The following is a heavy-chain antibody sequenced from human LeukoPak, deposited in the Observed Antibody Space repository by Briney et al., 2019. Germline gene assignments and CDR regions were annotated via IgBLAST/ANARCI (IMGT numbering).Heavy chain of an antibody. V-gene: IGHV3-33*01. CDR1: GFTFSSYG. CDR3: ARGWNGY. D-gene: IGHD1-1*01. CDR2: IWYDGSNK. Sequence: GGSLRLSCAASGFTFSSYGMHWVRQAPGKGLEWVAVIWYDGSNKHYAESVTGRFTISRDNSKNTLYLQMNSLRAEDTAVYYCARGWNGYWGQGTLVTVSS. J-gene: IGHJ4*02.